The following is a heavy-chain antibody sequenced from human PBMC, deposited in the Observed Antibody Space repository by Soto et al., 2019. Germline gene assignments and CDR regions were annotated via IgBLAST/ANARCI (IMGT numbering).Heavy chain of an antibody. CDR1: GYSFTSYD. J-gene: IGHJ1*01. V-gene: IGHV1-8*01. D-gene: IGHD6-6*01. CDR2: MNPKSGNT. CDR3: ARVSMGSSSEDFQH. Sequence: QVPLVQSGAEVKKPGASVKVSCKASGYSFTSYDINRVRQATGQGLEWMGWMNPKSGNTGYAQKFQGRVTMTRNTSISTAYMELSSLRSEDTAVYYCARVSMGSSSEDFQHWGQGTLVTVSS.